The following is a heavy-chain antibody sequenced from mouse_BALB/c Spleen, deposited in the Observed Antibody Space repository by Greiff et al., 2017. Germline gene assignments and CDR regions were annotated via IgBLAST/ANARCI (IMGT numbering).Heavy chain of an antibody. CDR3: ARPYGSSYGYAMDY. J-gene: IGHJ4*01. Sequence: QVQLQQSGPELVKPGASVRISCKASGYTFTSYYIHWVKQRPGQGLEWIGWIYPGNVNTKYNEKFKGKATLTADKSSSTAYMQLSSLTSEDSAVYFCARPYGSSYGYAMDYWGQGTSVTVSS. CDR1: GYTFTSYY. D-gene: IGHD1-1*01. CDR2: IYPGNVNT. V-gene: IGHV1S56*01.